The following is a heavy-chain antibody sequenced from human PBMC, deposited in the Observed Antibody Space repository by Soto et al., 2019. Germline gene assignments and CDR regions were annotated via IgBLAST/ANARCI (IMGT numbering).Heavy chain of an antibody. J-gene: IGHJ5*02. V-gene: IGHV3-74*01. CDR3: ALFGVLVYPAA. CDR2: INSDGTNT. Sequence: GGSLRLSWAASGGTFSTYGMHGVRQAPGKGLVWVSRINSDGTNTDYADSVKGRFTISRDNAKNTLYLHMSSLRAEDTAVYYCALFGVLVYPAAWGQGTLDTVSS. CDR1: GGTFSTYG. D-gene: IGHD3-3*01.